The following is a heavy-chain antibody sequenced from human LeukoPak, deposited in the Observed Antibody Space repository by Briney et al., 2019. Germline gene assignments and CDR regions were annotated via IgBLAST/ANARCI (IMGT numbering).Heavy chain of an antibody. V-gene: IGHV3-21*01. CDR1: GFTFSISA. Sequence: GGSLRLSCAASGFTFSISAMSWVRQAPGKGLEWVSSISSRSTYIYYADSVKGRFTISRDNAKNSLYLQMNNLRAEDTAMFYCATSMAQDVDAFHIWGQGTMVTVSS. CDR3: ATSMAQDVDAFHI. D-gene: IGHD2-8*01. CDR2: ISSRSTYI. J-gene: IGHJ3*02.